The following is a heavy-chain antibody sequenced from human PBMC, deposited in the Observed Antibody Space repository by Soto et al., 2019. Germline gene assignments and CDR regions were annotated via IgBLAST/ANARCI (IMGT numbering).Heavy chain of an antibody. Sequence: QVQLVESGGGAVQPGRSLRLSCAASGFTFSSYGMHWVRQAPGKGLEWVAVISYDGSNKYYADSVKGRFTISRDNSKNALYLQMNSLRAEDTAVYYCAKDRTPFWWIDVFYVMDVWGQGTTVTVSS. V-gene: IGHV3-30*18. CDR1: GFTFSSYG. CDR3: AKDRTPFWWIDVFYVMDV. D-gene: IGHD3-16*01. CDR2: ISYDGSNK. J-gene: IGHJ6*02.